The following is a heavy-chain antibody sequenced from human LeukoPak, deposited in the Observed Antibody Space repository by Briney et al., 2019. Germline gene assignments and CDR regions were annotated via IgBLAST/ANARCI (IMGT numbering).Heavy chain of an antibody. CDR2: ICHSGST. CDR3: ARGSRSSTSGHFDY. V-gene: IGHV4-30-2*01. D-gene: IGHD2-2*01. CDR1: GGSISSGGYS. J-gene: IGHJ4*02. Sequence: PSETLSLTCAVSGGSISSGGYSWSWIRQPPGKGLEWIGYICHSGSTYYNPSLKSRVTISVDRSKNQFSLKLSSVTAADTAVYYCARGSRSSTSGHFDYWGQGTLVTVSS.